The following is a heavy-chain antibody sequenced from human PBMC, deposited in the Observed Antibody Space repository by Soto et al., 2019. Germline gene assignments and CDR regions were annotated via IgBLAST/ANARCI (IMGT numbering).Heavy chain of an antibody. J-gene: IGHJ5*02. CDR2: IAYSRDT. CDR3: ARDFERSAIGP. D-gene: IGHD3-9*01. V-gene: IGHV4-31*11. Sequence: QVHLQQSGPGLVKASETLSLSCVVSGAYISGADSYWFWIRKPPGKGLEWIGYIAYSRDTYYNPSLRRRVTISADRSENKFSLTLMSVAAADTAVYFCARDFERSAIGPWGQGTSVTVSS. CDR1: GAYISGADSY.